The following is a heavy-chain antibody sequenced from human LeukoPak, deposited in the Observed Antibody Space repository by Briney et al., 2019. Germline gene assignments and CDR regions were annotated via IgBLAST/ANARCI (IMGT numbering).Heavy chain of an antibody. CDR2: IYTCGNT. D-gene: IGHD2-2*01. J-gene: IGHJ5*02. V-gene: IGHV4-4*07. CDR3: AREMVVVVPAAGGDNWFDP. Sequence: PSDTLSLPCTVWVDPISSYYGRWLRQPTGKALVGIGRIYTCGNTNYNPSLKSRVTMSVDTSKNQFSLKLSSVTAADTAVYYCAREMVVVVPAAGGDNWFDPWGQGTLVTVSS. CDR1: VDPISSYY.